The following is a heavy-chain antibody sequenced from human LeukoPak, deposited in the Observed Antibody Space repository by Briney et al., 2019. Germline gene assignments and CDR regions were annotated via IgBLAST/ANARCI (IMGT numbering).Heavy chain of an antibody. CDR2: IYYSGST. CDR1: GGSISSYY. J-gene: IGHJ6*02. D-gene: IGHD3-10*01. Sequence: SETLSLTCTVSGGSISSYYWSWIRQPPGKGLEWIGYIYYSGSTNYNPSLKSRVTISVDTSKNQFSLKLSSVTAADTAVYYCARDGSFTMVRGGHYGMDVWGQGTTVTVSS. CDR3: ARDGSFTMVRGGHYGMDV. V-gene: IGHV4-59*01.